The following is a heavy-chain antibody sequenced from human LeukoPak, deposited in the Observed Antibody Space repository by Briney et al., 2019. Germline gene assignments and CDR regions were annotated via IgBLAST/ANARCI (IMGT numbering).Heavy chain of an antibody. V-gene: IGHV3-15*01. CDR1: GFGFINAW. D-gene: IGHD1-26*01. CDR3: TTDPGWELLVDF. Sequence: GGCLRLSCAASGFGFINAWMGWVRPAPRKGREWVGRIKSKTDGGTTDYAAPVKGRFTISRDDSKNTLDLQMNRLKTEDTAVYYCTTDPGWELLVDFWGQGTLVTVS. J-gene: IGHJ4*02. CDR2: IKSKTDGGTT.